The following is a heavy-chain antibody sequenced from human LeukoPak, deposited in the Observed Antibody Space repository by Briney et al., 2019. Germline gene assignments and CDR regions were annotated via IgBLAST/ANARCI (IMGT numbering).Heavy chain of an antibody. D-gene: IGHD3-10*01. CDR1: GGSISSTSYY. V-gene: IGHV4-39*01. J-gene: IGHJ4*02. CDR2: IDYSGGI. Sequence: KTSETLSLTCTVSGGSISSTSYYWGWIRQPPGKGLEWIASIDYSGGIYYNPSLKSRVTISVDTSKNQFSLKLSSVTAADTAVYYCARRGGSGSRGDYYFDYWGQGTLVTVSS. CDR3: ARRGGSGSRGDYYFDY.